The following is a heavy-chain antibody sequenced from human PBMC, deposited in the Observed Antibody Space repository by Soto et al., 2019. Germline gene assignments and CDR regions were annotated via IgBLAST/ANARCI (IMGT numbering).Heavy chain of an antibody. V-gene: IGHV1-2*02. CDR2: INPNSGAT. CDR3: ARDLVSTIGDFDY. J-gene: IGHJ4*02. D-gene: IGHD5-12*01. Sequence: ASVKVSCKTSGYTFIGYYIHWVRQAPGQGLERVGWINPNSGATNYAQKLQGRVTMTRDRSISTAYMELSRLRSDDTAVYYCARDLVSTIGDFDYWGQGTQVTVSS. CDR1: GYTFIGYY.